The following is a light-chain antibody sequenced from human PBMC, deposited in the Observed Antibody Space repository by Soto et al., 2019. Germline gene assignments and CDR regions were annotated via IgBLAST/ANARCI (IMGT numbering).Light chain of an antibody. CDR1: SSDVGGYNY. Sequence: QSALTQPASVSGSPGQSITISCTGTSSDVGGYNYVSWYQQQPGKAPKLMIYYVSNRPSGVYNRFSGSKSGNTASLTISGLKAEDEADYYCSSYTSSSFYVFGTGTKVTVL. CDR3: SSYTSSSFYV. CDR2: YVS. J-gene: IGLJ1*01. V-gene: IGLV2-14*01.